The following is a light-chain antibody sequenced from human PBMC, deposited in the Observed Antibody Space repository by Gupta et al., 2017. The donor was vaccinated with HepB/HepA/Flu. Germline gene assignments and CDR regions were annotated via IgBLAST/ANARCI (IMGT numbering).Light chain of an antibody. Sequence: IVMPQPPASLAVSLGERATINCKSSQSVLYSSTNKSYLAWYQQKPGQPPKLLIYWASTRESGVPDRFSGSGSGTEFTLTISSLEAEDVAVYYCQQYYSTPCSFGQGTKLEIK. CDR2: WAS. V-gene: IGKV4-1*01. CDR3: QQYYSTPCS. CDR1: QSVLYSSTNKSY. J-gene: IGKJ2*04.